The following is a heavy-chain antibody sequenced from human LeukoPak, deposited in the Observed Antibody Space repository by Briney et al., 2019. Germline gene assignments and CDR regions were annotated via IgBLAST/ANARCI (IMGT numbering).Heavy chain of an antibody. CDR3: APRGYSSSLNYYYYYMDV. Sequence: GGSLRLSCAASGFTFSSYGMHWVRQAPGKGLEWVAFIRYDGSNKYYADSMKGRFTISRDNSKNTLYLQMNSLRAEDTAVYYCAPRGYSSSLNYYYYYMDVWGKGTTVTVSS. D-gene: IGHD6-13*01. J-gene: IGHJ6*03. V-gene: IGHV3-30*02. CDR2: IRYDGSNK. CDR1: GFTFSSYG.